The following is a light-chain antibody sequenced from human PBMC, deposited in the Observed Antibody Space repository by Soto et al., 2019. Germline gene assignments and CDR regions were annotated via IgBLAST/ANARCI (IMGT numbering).Light chain of an antibody. J-gene: IGKJ1*01. CDR3: QQSYSTSCT. Sequence: DIQMTQSPSSLSASVGDRVTITCRASQSISSYLNWYQQKPGKAPKLLIYAASSLQSGVPSRFSGSGSGTDFPLTIISRQPEDFATYYCQQSYSTSCTCGQGTKVEIK. CDR2: AAS. CDR1: QSISSY. V-gene: IGKV1-39*01.